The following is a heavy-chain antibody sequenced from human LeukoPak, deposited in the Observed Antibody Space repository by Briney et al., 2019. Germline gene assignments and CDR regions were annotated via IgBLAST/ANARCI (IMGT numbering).Heavy chain of an antibody. Sequence: ASVKVSCKASGYTFTGYYMHWVRQAPGQGLEWMGWMNPNSGNTGYAQKFQGRVTMTRNTSISTAYMELSSLRSEDTAVYYCARGLCSGGSCGTFDYWGQGTLVTVSS. CDR1: GYTFTGYY. CDR3: ARGLCSGGSCGTFDY. D-gene: IGHD2-15*01. J-gene: IGHJ4*02. CDR2: MNPNSGNT. V-gene: IGHV1-8*02.